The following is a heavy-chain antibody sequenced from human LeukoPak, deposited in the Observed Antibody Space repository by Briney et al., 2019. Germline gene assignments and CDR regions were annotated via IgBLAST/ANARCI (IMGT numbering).Heavy chain of an antibody. D-gene: IGHD2-2*01. CDR1: GFTFSSYG. CDR2: IRYDGSNK. Sequence: GGSLRLSCAASGFTFSSYGMHWVRQAPGKGLEWVAFIRYDGSNKYYADSVKGRFTISRDNSKNTLYLQMSSLRAEDTAVYYCAKDPIVVVPAAYDAFDIWGQGTMVTVSS. J-gene: IGHJ3*02. CDR3: AKDPIVVVPAAYDAFDI. V-gene: IGHV3-30*02.